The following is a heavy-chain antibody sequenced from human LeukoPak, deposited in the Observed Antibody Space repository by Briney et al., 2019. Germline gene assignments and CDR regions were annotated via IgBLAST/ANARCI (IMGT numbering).Heavy chain of an antibody. D-gene: IGHD3-10*01. CDR1: GFTFSSYA. Sequence: GGSLRLSCAASGFTFSSYAMHWVRQAPGKGLEWVALISYDGSNKYHADSVKGRFTISRDNSKNTLYLQMNSLRAEDTAVYYCAKDNYYGSGSYYLLDYWGQGTLVTVSS. CDR3: AKDNYYGSGSYYLLDY. J-gene: IGHJ4*02. CDR2: ISYDGSNK. V-gene: IGHV3-30*04.